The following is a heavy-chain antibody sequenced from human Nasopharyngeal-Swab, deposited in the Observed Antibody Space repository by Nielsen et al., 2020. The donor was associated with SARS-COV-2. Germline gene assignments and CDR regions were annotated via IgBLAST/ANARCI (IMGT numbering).Heavy chain of an antibody. CDR2: FDPEDGET. Sequence: ASVKVSCKVSGYTLTELSMHWVRQAPGKGLEWMGGFDPEDGETIYAQKFQGRVTMTEDTSTDTAYTELSSLRSEDTAVYYCATGDPTVTTSNWFDPWGQGTLVTVSS. D-gene: IGHD4-17*01. J-gene: IGHJ5*02. V-gene: IGHV1-24*01. CDR3: ATGDPTVTTSNWFDP. CDR1: GYTLTELS.